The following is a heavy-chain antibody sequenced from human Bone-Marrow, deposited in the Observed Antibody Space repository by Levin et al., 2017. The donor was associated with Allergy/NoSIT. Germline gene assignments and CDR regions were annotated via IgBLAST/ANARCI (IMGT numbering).Heavy chain of an antibody. V-gene: IGHV3-23*01. Sequence: PGGSLRLSCAASGFTFSSYAMSWVRQAPGKGLEWVSAISGSGGSTYYADSVKGRFTISRDNSKNTLYLQMNSLRAEDTAVYYCAKVFRIGYYDFWRGYYYIDYWGQGTLVTVSS. CDR3: AKVFRIGYYDFWRGYYYIDY. J-gene: IGHJ4*02. CDR1: GFTFSSYA. CDR2: ISGSGGST. D-gene: IGHD3-3*01.